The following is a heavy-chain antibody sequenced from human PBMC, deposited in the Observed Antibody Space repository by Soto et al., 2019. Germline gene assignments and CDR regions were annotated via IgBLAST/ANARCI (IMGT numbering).Heavy chain of an antibody. Sequence: GGSLRLSCAASGFTFSSYAMHWVRQAPGKGLEWVAVISYDGSNKYYADSVKGRFTISRDNSKNTLYLQMNSLRAEDTAVYYCARDLYRYRIPRRGYGMDVWGQGTTVTVSS. D-gene: IGHD3-10*01. V-gene: IGHV3-30-3*01. CDR3: ARDLYRYRIPRRGYGMDV. CDR1: GFTFSSYA. J-gene: IGHJ6*02. CDR2: ISYDGSNK.